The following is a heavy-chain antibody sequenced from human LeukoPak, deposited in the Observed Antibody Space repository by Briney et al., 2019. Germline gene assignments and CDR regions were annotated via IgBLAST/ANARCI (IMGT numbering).Heavy chain of an antibody. D-gene: IGHD4-17*01. CDR1: GFTVSSNY. CDR2: IYSGGST. CDR3: ARKKYGDYGAFDI. V-gene: IGHV3-53*01. J-gene: IGHJ3*02. Sequence: GGSLRLSCAASGFTVSSNYMSWVRQAPGKGLEWVSVIYSGGSTYYADSVKGRFTISRDNSKNTLYLQMNSLRAEDTAVYYCARKKYGDYGAFDIWGQGTMVTVSS.